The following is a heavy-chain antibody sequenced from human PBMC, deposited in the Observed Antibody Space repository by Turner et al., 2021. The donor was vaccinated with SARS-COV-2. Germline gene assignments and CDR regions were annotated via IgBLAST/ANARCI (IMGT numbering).Heavy chain of an antibody. J-gene: IGHJ4*02. CDR3: ARHSPELRGDYFDY. CDR2: IYYSGST. CDR1: GASISSSSYY. D-gene: IGHD1-26*01. V-gene: IGHV4-39*01. Sequence: QLQMQESGPGLLKPSETLSPTCTFIGASISSSSYYWGWIRQPPGKGLELIGSIYYSGSTYYNPSLKSRVTISVDTYKNQFSLRLSSVTAADTAVYYCARHSPELRGDYFDYWGQGTLVTVSS.